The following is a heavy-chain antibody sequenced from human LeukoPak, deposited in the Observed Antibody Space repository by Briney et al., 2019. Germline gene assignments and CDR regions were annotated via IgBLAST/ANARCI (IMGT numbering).Heavy chain of an antibody. Sequence: GGSLRLSCAASGFTFSSYEMNWVRQAPGKGLEWVSNIKQDGSEKYYVDSVKGRFTISRDNAKNSLYLQMNSLRAEDTAVYYCARAVEYYDSSGYYYLDYYYYYMDVWGKGTTVTVSS. CDR1: GFTFSSYE. D-gene: IGHD3-22*01. J-gene: IGHJ6*03. CDR3: ARAVEYYDSSGYYYLDYYYYYMDV. V-gene: IGHV3-7*01. CDR2: IKQDGSEK.